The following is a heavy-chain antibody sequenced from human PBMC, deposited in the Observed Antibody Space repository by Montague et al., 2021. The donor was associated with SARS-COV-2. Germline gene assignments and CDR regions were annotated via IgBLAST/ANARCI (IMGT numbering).Heavy chain of an antibody. Sequence: TLSLTCTVSGGAINSGDFYWSWIRQPAGKGLEWIGRIYVTGSTRYSPSLESRVIMSIDTAKGQFSLKLSSVTAADTGVYYCVGDAYNPLDGNWGQGTLVTVSS. CDR2: IYVTGST. CDR1: GGAINSGDFY. D-gene: IGHD2-21*01. CDR3: VGDAYNPLDGN. J-gene: IGHJ4*02. V-gene: IGHV4-61*02.